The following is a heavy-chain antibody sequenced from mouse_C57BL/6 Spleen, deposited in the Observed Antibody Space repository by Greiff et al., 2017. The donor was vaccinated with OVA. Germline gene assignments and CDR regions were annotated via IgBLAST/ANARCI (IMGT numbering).Heavy chain of an antibody. Sequence: QVQLQQPGTELVKPGASVKLSCKASGYTFTSYWMHWVKQRPGQGLEWNGNIIPSNGGTNFNEKFKSKATLAVETSTSAYDMQRSSLTSEDSAVYYCGRGDYDEGAWFAYWGQGTLVTVSA. V-gene: IGHV1-53*01. J-gene: IGHJ3*01. CDR2: IIPSNGGT. CDR1: GYTFTSYW. D-gene: IGHD2-4*01. CDR3: GRGDYDEGAWFAY.